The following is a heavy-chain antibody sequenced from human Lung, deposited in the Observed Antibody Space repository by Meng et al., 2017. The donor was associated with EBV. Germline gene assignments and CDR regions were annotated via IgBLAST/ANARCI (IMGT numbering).Heavy chain of an antibody. CDR2: IHHSGRT. V-gene: IGHV4-4*02. CDR3: ARDSDSAYSLGY. Sequence: QGRLQEAGPGLVNPSGTLSLTCAVSGGSIIIGNWWSWVRQSPGKGLEWIGEIHHSGRTNYNPSLKSRITMSLDKPKNQFSLKLSSVTAADTAVYYCARDSDSAYSLGYWGQGTLVTVSS. CDR1: GGSIIIGNW. D-gene: IGHD2-21*01. J-gene: IGHJ4*02.